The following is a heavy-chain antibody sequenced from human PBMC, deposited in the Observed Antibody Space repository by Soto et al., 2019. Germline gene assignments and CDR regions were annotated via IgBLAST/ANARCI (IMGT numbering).Heavy chain of an antibody. CDR3: ARRCATVTTYYFDY. D-gene: IGHD4-4*01. CDR2: MSYDGSNK. J-gene: IGHJ4*02. CDR1: GFTFSAYT. Sequence: GGSLRLSCAASGFTFSAYTMHWVRQAPGKGLEWVAVMSYDGSNKYYADSVKGRFAISRDNSKNTLFLQMDSLRTEDTAVYYCARRCATVTTYYFDYWGQGT. V-gene: IGHV3-30*09.